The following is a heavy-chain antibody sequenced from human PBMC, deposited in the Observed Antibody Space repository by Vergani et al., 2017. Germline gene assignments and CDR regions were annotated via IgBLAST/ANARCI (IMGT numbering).Heavy chain of an antibody. J-gene: IGHJ4*02. V-gene: IGHV3-66*01. CDR2: IYSGGST. Sequence: EVQLVESGGGLVQPGGSLRLSCAASGFTVSSNYMSWVRQAPGKGLEWVSVIYSGGSTYYADSVKGRFTISRDNSKNTLYLQMNSLRAEDTAVYYCAKQKSRGIAAARLDYWGQGTLVTVSS. CDR3: AKQKSRGIAAARLDY. CDR1: GFTVSSNY. D-gene: IGHD6-13*01.